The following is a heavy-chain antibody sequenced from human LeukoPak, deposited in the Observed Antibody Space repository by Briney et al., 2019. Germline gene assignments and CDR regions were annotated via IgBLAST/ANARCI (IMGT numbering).Heavy chain of an antibody. V-gene: IGHV5-51*01. CDR2: IYPDDSDT. J-gene: IGHJ3*02. Sequence: GESLKISCKGSGYSFTSYWIGWVRQMPGKGLEWMGIIYPDDSDTRYSPSFQGQVTLSADNSISTAYLQWSSLKASDTAMYYCARQAHFDSSGYYGEAFDIWGQGTMVTVSS. CDR1: GYSFTSYW. CDR3: ARQAHFDSSGYYGEAFDI. D-gene: IGHD3-22*01.